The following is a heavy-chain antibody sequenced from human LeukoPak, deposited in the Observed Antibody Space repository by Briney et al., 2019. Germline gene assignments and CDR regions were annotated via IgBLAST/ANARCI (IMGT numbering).Heavy chain of an antibody. Sequence: GGSLRLSCAASGFTFSSYEMNWVRQAPGKGLEWVAVISYDGSNKYYADSVKGRFTISRDNSKNTLYLQMNSLRAEDTAVYYCPRGHVYAMEHWGQGTLVTVSS. J-gene: IGHJ1*01. CDR1: GFTFSSYE. D-gene: IGHD3-16*01. V-gene: IGHV3-30*04. CDR2: ISYDGSNK. CDR3: PRGHVYAMEH.